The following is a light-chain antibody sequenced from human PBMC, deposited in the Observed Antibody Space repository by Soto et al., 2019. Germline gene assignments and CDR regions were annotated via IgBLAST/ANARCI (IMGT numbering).Light chain of an antibody. CDR2: EVS. Sequence: QSALTQPPSASGSPGQSVTISCTGNSNDVGHSSFISWYQQHPGKGPKLIIYEVSKRPSGVPDRFSGSKSGNTASLTVSGLQAEDEADYYCSSYAGSNNLVVFGGGTKLTVL. CDR3: SSYAGSNNLVV. J-gene: IGLJ2*01. CDR1: SNDVGHSSF. V-gene: IGLV2-8*01.